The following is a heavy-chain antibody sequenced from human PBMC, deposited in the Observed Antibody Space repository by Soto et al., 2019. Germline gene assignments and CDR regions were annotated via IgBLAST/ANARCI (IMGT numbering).Heavy chain of an antibody. CDR1: GFTFRGDA. CDR3: ERSEMTYNWND. CDR2: ISGSGEMT. J-gene: IGHJ4*02. V-gene: IGHV3-23*01. Sequence: PGGSLRLSCAASGFTFRGDAMSWVRQAPGKGLEWVSSISGSGEMTHYAESVKGRFTISRDNSKNTLYLQMESLRAEDTALYYCERSEMTYNWNDWGQGTLVTVSS. D-gene: IGHD1-1*01.